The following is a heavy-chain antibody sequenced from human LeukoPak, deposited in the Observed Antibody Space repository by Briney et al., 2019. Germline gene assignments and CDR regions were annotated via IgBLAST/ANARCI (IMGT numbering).Heavy chain of an antibody. J-gene: IGHJ4*02. V-gene: IGHV3-23*01. CDR2: ISPGGGTT. D-gene: IGHD3-16*01. CDR1: GFAFGSEA. CDR3: ARGGKQTFDY. Sequence: PGGSLRLSCGVSGFAFGSEAMNWVRQSPARGLEWVASISPGGGTTYYADSVKGRFTISRDNSNNTLYVEMTSLRAEDTAVYYCARGGKQTFDYWGQGTLVTVSS.